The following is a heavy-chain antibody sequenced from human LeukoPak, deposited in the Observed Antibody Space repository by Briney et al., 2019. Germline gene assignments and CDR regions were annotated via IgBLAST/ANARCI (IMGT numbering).Heavy chain of an antibody. V-gene: IGHV1-2*02. CDR3: ARDRWYYDILTGSLIDY. J-gene: IGHJ4*02. Sequence: ASVKVSCKASGYTFTGYYMHWVRQAPGQGLEWMGWINPNSGGTNYAQKFQGRVTMTRDTSISTAYMELSRLRSDDTAVYYCARDRWYYDILTGSLIDYWGQGTLVTVSS. D-gene: IGHD3-9*01. CDR2: INPNSGGT. CDR1: GYTFTGYY.